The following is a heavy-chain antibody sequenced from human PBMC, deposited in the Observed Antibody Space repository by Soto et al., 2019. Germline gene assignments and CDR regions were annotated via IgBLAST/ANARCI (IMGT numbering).Heavy chain of an antibody. V-gene: IGHV3-20*04. J-gene: IGHJ5*02. Sequence: PGGSLRLSCAASGITFDDYDMRWVRQAPGKGLEWVSDIHWNGGSIGYADSVKGRFTISRDNAKNSLYVQMNSLRAEDTAVYYCAKEGVRGVRALDPWGQGTLVTVSS. CDR3: AKEGVRGVRALDP. CDR1: GITFDDYD. CDR2: IHWNGGSI. D-gene: IGHD3-10*01.